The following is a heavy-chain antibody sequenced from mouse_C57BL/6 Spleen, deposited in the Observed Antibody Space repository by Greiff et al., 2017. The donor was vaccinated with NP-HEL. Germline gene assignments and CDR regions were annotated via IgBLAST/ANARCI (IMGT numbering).Heavy chain of an antibody. Sequence: VQLQQPGAELVKPGASVKMSCKASGYTFTSYWITWVKQRPGQGLEWIGDIYPGSGSTNYNEKFKSKATLTVDTSSSTAYMQLSSLTSEDSAVYYCATTVGEFKAMDYWGQGTSVTVSS. D-gene: IGHD1-1*01. V-gene: IGHV1-55*01. CDR1: GYTFTSYW. J-gene: IGHJ4*01. CDR2: IYPGSGST. CDR3: ATTVGEFKAMDY.